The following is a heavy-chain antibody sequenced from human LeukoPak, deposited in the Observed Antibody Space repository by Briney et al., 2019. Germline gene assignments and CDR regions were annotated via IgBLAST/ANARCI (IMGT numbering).Heavy chain of an antibody. CDR1: GYTFTDCY. CDR2: INPNSGGA. CDR3: TRDHWGSNY. J-gene: IGHJ4*02. V-gene: IGHV1-2*02. Sequence: ASVKVSFNASGYTFTDCYIHWVRQPPAQGLEWMGWINPNSGGAIYAQKFQGRATMTRDTSISTAYMELSRLTSDDTAVYYCTRDHWGSNYWGQGTLVTVSS. D-gene: IGHD7-27*01.